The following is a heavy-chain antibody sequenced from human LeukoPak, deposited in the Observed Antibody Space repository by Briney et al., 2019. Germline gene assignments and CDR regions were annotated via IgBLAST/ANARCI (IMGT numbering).Heavy chain of an antibody. CDR2: INPNSGGT. V-gene: IGHV1-2*02. D-gene: IGHD2-15*01. CDR1: GYTFTGYY. Sequence: ASVKVSCKASGYTFTGYYMHWVRQGPGQGLEWMGWINPNSGGTNYAQKFQGRVSMTRDTSISTAYMQLSRLRSDDTAVYYCARDRGVVVVAATPSYFDYSGQGTLVTVSS. CDR3: ARDRGVVVVAATPSYFDY. J-gene: IGHJ4*02.